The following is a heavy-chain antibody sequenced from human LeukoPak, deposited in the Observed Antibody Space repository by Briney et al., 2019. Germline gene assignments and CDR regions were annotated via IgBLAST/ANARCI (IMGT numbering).Heavy chain of an antibody. V-gene: IGHV3-7*01. CDR1: GFTFSNYW. D-gene: IGHD2-2*01. Sequence: GGSLRLSCAAYGFTFSNYWMSWVRQAPGKGLEWVANVRPDGSEIQCVDSMKGRFTVSRDNSENSLYLRMSSLRAEDTAVYCCATTTRSRSWDYWGQGTLVTVSS. CDR3: ATTTRSRSWDY. CDR2: VRPDGSEI. J-gene: IGHJ4*02.